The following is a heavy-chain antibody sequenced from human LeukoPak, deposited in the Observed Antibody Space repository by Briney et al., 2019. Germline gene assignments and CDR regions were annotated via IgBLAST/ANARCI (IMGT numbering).Heavy chain of an antibody. D-gene: IGHD2-2*01. CDR2: IYYSGST. CDR3: ARHLGCLSAGCPYVGFDI. V-gene: IGHV4-39*01. CDR1: GGSISSSSYY. J-gene: IGHJ3*02. Sequence: PSETLSLTCTVSGGSISSSSYYWGWIRQPPGKGLEWSGSIYYSGSTYYNPSLKSRVTISVDTSTNQFSLKLSSVTAADTALYYCARHLGCLSAGCPYVGFDIWGQGTMVTVSS.